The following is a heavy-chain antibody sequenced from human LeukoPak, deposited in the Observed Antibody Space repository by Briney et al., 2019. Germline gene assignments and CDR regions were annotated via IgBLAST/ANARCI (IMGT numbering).Heavy chain of an antibody. D-gene: IGHD2-15*01. J-gene: IGHJ4*02. CDR1: GFTFSSYA. CDR2: ISYDGSNK. Sequence: GRSLRLSCAASGFTFSSYAMHWVRQAPGKGLEWVAVISYDGSNKYYADSVKGRFTISRDNSKNTLYLQMNSLRAEDTALYYCAKAQCSGASCSRLDDWGQGTLVTVSS. V-gene: IGHV3-30*04. CDR3: AKAQCSGASCSRLDD.